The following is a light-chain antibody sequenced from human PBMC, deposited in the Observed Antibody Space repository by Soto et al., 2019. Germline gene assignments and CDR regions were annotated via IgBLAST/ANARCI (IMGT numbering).Light chain of an antibody. J-gene: IGKJ4*01. CDR3: QQRSNWPPRGPLT. Sequence: EIVLTQSPATLSLSPGERATLSCRASQSVSSYLAWYQQKPGQAPRLLIYDASNRATGIPARFSGSGSGTDFTLTISSLEPEDFAVYYCQQRSNWPPRGPLTFDGGTKVEIK. V-gene: IGKV3-11*01. CDR1: QSVSSY. CDR2: DAS.